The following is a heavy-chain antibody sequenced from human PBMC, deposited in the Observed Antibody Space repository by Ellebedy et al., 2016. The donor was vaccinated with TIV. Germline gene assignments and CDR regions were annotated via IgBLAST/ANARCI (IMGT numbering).Heavy chain of an antibody. J-gene: IGHJ2*01. CDR2: ISTGSRNI. CDR3: ARDGAYNYDTYWYFDL. CDR1: GFTFSNSN. D-gene: IGHD5-18*01. Sequence: GESLKISCEASGFTFSNSNLNWVRQAPGKGLEWVSYISTGSRNIYYADSVKGRFTISRDNAKNSLYLHMNSLRDEDTAVYYCARDGAYNYDTYWYFDLWGRGTLDTVSS. V-gene: IGHV3-48*02.